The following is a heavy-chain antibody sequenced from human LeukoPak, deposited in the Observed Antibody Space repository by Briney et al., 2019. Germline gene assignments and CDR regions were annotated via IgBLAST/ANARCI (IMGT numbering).Heavy chain of an antibody. CDR3: ARERQDTIVHSGAFDI. Sequence: GGSLRLSCAASGFTFSTYFMHWVRQAPGKGLEWGAVIASDGSHTFYVESVKGRFTISRDNSKNTLYLQMNSLRAEDTAVYFCARERQDTIVHSGAFDIWGQGTMVTVSS. V-gene: IGHV3-30-3*01. J-gene: IGHJ3*02. CDR2: IASDGSHT. CDR1: GFTFSTYF. D-gene: IGHD3-10*01.